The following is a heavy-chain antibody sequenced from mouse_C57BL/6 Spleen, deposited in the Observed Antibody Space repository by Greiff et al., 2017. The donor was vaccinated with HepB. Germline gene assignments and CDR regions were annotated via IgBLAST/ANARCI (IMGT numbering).Heavy chain of an antibody. Sequence: EVQVVESGGGLVQPGGSLKLSCAASGFTFSDYYMYWVRQTPEKRLEWVAYISNGGGSTYYPDTVKGRFTISRDNAKNTLYLQMSRLKSEDTAMYYCARCDGYYCFDYWGQGTTLTVSS. CDR1: GFTFSDYY. CDR3: ARCDGYYCFDY. J-gene: IGHJ2*01. V-gene: IGHV5-12*01. D-gene: IGHD2-3*01. CDR2: ISNGGGST.